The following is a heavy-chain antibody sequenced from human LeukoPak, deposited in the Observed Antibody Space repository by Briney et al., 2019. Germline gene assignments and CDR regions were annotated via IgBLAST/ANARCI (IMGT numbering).Heavy chain of an antibody. CDR1: GFSFSDFY. Sequence: PGGSLRLSCAASGFSFSDFYMSWIRQAPGMGLEWISYIGTRSNPIYYADSVKGRFAISRDDAKNSLYLQMNSLRDEDTAVYFCAREARGSGRDFDYWGQGILVTVSS. CDR2: IGTRSNPI. V-gene: IGHV3-11*01. J-gene: IGHJ4*02. CDR3: AREARGSGRDFDY. D-gene: IGHD1-26*01.